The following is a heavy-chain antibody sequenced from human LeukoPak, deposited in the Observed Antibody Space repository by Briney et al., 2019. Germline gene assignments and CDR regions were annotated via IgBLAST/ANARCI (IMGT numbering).Heavy chain of an antibody. CDR2: IATDGSQI. V-gene: IGHV3-30-3*01. CDR1: GFTFNQYI. CDR3: ARERQDTIVHTGAFDI. Sequence: GRSLRLSCAASGFTFNQYIMHWVRQAPGKGLEWVAVIATDGSQIFYVESVKGRFTISRDNSKNTLYLQMNSLRSEDTAVYFCARERQDTIVHTGAFDIWGQGTMVTVSS. J-gene: IGHJ3*02. D-gene: IGHD1-14*01.